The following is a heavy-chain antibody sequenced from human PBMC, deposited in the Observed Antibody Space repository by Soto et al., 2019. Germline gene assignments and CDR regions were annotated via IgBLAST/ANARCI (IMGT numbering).Heavy chain of an antibody. D-gene: IGHD6-25*01. J-gene: IGHJ4*02. CDR3: ARVYRSAWWAFDS. Sequence: QIQLVQSGAEVKKPGASVKVSCETSGYTFSDYGISWVRQAPGQGLEWMGWVSTYNGNTNTAQKFQGRVTMTTHPSTRTAYMDLTSLRLDDTAIYYCARVYRSAWWAFDSWGQGTLVTVSS. CDR2: VSTYNGNT. CDR1: GYTFSDYG. V-gene: IGHV1-18*04.